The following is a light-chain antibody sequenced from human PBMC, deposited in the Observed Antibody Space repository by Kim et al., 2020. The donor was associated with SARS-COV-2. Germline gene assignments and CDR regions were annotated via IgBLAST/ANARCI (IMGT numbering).Light chain of an antibody. V-gene: IGKV3-20*01. CDR2: GAS. J-gene: IGKJ2*03. CDR1: HSVSSSY. CDR3: QQYGSSPGYS. Sequence: SPGGSAVRSGRASHSVSSSYLAWYQQKPGQAPRLLIYGASSRATGIPARFSGSGSGTDFTLTISRLEPEDFAVYYCQQYGSSPGYSFGQGTKLEI.